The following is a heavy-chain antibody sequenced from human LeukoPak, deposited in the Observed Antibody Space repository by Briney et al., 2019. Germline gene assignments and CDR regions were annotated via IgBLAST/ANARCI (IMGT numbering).Heavy chain of an antibody. D-gene: IGHD3-3*01. J-gene: IGHJ3*02. Sequence: ESGPTLVKPTQALTLTCTFSGFSLSTSGVGVSWIRQPPGKALEWLGLIYWDDDKRYSPSLKSRLTITKDTSKNQVVLTMTNMDPVDTATYYCAHSRRTIFGVVTPSDAFDIWGQGTMVTVSS. CDR3: AHSRRTIFGVVTPSDAFDI. CDR1: GFSLSTSGVG. V-gene: IGHV2-5*02. CDR2: IYWDDDK.